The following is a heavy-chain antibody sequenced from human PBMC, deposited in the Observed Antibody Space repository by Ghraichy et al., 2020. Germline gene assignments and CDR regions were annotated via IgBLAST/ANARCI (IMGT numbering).Heavy chain of an antibody. J-gene: IGHJ4*02. CDR2: IKQDGSEK. CDR3: ATHSGPGVFDF. D-gene: IGHD5-12*01. CDR1: GFTFTRYR. V-gene: IGHV3-7*01. Sequence: GGSLRLSCAVSGFTFTRYRMYWVRQAPGKGLEWVANIKQDGSEKYYVDSVKGRFAISRDNAKNSLYLQMSSLRAEDTAVYYCATHSGPGVFDFWGQGTLVTVSS.